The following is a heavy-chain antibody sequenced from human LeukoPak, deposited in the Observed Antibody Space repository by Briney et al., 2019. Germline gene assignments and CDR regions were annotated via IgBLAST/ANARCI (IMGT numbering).Heavy chain of an antibody. D-gene: IGHD5-18*01. Sequence: GGSLRLSCAASGFTFSSYSMNWVRQAPGKGLEWVSSIGSSSSYVYYAGSVKGRFTISRDNAKNSLYLQMNSLRAEDTAVYYCASRLDTAMVTPYYYYYMDVWGKGTTVTVSS. CDR3: ASRLDTAMVTPYYYYYMDV. CDR2: IGSSSSYV. CDR1: GFTFSSYS. J-gene: IGHJ6*03. V-gene: IGHV3-21*01.